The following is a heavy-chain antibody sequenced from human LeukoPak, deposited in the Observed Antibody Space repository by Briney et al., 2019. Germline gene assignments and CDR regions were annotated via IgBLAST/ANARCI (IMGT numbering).Heavy chain of an antibody. CDR1: GGSISSYY. D-gene: IGHD3-10*01. CDR2: SYYSGST. CDR3: ARIRITIVRPDAFDI. V-gene: IGHV4-59*01. Sequence: PSETLSLTCTVSGGSISSYYWSWIRQPPGKGLEWIGYSYYSGSTNYNPSLKSRVTISVDTSKNQFSLKLSSVTAADTAVYYCARIRITIVRPDAFDIWGPGTMVTVSS. J-gene: IGHJ3*02.